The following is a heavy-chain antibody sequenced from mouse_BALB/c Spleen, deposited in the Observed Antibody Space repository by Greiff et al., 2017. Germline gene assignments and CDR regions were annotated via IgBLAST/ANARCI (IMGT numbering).Heavy chain of an antibody. CDR2: INPSNGGT. CDR1: GYTFTSYY. D-gene: IGHD1-2*01. J-gene: IGHJ1*01. V-gene: IGHV1S81*02. Sequence: VQLQQSGAELVKPGASVKLSCKASGYTFTSYYMYWVKQRPGQGLEWIGEINPSNGGTNFNEKFKSKATLTVDKSSSTAYMQLSSLTSEDSAVYYCTRKGYGYVGWYFDVWGAGTTVTVSS. CDR3: TRKGYGYVGWYFDV.